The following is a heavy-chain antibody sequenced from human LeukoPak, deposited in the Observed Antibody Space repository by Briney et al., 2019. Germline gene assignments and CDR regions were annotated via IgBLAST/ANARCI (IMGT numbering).Heavy chain of an antibody. J-gene: IGHJ4*02. CDR2: VIAIFGRV. CDR3: ARGELGDSSGFSFFDY. V-gene: IGHV1-69*05. D-gene: IGHD3-22*01. Sequence: SVKVSCKASRGTFSSYGIGWVRQAAGQGLEWMGGVIAIFGRVKYGQKFQGRATITTDESTSTAYMELSSLTTEDTGVYYCARGELGDSSGFSFFDYGGQGTLVTVSS. CDR1: RGTFSSYG.